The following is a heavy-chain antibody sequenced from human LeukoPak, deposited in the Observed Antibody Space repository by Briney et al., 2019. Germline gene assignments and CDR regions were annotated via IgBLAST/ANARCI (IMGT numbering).Heavy chain of an antibody. V-gene: IGHV3-21*01. CDR3: ARRGSYGYS. J-gene: IGHJ4*02. Sequence: PGGSLRLSCTASGFTFSTYSMNWVRQAPGKGLEWVSSISSSSSYIYYADSVEGRFTISRDNAKNSLYLQMNSLRAEDTAVYYCARRGSYGYSWGQGTLVTVSS. CDR1: GFTFSTYS. D-gene: IGHD3-16*01. CDR2: ISSSSSYI.